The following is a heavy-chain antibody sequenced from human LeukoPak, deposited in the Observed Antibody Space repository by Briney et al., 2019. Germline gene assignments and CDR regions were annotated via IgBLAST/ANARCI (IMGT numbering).Heavy chain of an antibody. CDR1: GFTFSSYG. CDR2: ISYDGSNE. V-gene: IGHV3-30*03. Sequence: GGSLRLSCAASGFTFSSYGMHWVRQAPGRGLEWVAVISYDGSNEYYADSVKGRFTISRDNSKNTVYMQMNSLRVEDTAVYYCARDSALPLYGMDVWGQGTTVTVPS. J-gene: IGHJ6*02. D-gene: IGHD1-26*01. CDR3: ARDSALPLYGMDV.